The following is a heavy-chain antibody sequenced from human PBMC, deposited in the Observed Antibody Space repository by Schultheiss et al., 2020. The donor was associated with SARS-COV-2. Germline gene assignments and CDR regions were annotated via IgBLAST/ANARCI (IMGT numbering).Heavy chain of an antibody. V-gene: IGHV4-59*01. J-gene: IGHJ4*02. CDR3: AREGLGFWSGEVNY. CDR2: IYYSGST. Sequence: SETLSLTCTVSGGSISSYYWSWIRQSPGKGLEWIGYIYYSGSTNYNPSLKSRVTISVDTSKNQFSLKLSSVTAADTAVYYCAREGLGFWSGEVNYWGQGTLVTVSS. D-gene: IGHD3-3*01. CDR1: GGSISSYY.